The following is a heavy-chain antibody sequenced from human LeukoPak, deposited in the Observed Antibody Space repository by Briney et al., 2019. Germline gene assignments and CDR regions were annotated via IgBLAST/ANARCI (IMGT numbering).Heavy chain of an antibody. J-gene: IGHJ6*03. D-gene: IGHD3-10*01. CDR3: ARESLTMVRGVIYYYYMDV. CDR1: GGSFSGYY. CDR2: INHSGST. Sequence: SETLSLTCAVYGGSFSGYYWSWIRQPPGKGLEWIGEINHSGSTNYNPSLKSRVTISVDTSKNQFSLQLNSVTPEDTAVYYCARESLTMVRGVIYYYYMDVWGKGTTVTISS. V-gene: IGHV4-34*01.